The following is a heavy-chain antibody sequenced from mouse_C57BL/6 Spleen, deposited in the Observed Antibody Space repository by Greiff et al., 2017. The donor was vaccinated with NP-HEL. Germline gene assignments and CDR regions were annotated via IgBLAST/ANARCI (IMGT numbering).Heavy chain of an antibody. CDR2: INPSNGGT. D-gene: IGHD2-3*01. J-gene: IGHJ2*01. CDR3: ARWRGDGPRNFDY. CDR1: GYTFTSYW. Sequence: VQLQQPGTELVKPGASVKLSCKASGYTFTSYWMHWVKQRPGQGLEWIGNINPSNGGTNYNEKFKSKATLTVDKSSSTAYMQLSSLTSEDSAVYYCARWRGDGPRNFDYWGQGTTLTVSS. V-gene: IGHV1-53*01.